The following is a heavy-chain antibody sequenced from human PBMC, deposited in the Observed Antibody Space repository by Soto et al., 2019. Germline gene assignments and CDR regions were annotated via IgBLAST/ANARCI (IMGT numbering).Heavy chain of an antibody. V-gene: IGHV4-39*01. J-gene: IGHJ6*02. D-gene: IGHD2-21*02. CDR1: GGSISSSNYY. CDR3: GGEGGGGDGSSGTNYHGMDV. Sequence: PSETLSLTCTVSGGSISSSNYYWAWIRQPPGKGLEWIGSISYSGKTYYNPSLKRRVTISVDTSKNQFSLMLSSETAADTAVYYCGGEGGGGDGSSGTNYHGMDVWGQGTTVTVSS. CDR2: ISYSGKT.